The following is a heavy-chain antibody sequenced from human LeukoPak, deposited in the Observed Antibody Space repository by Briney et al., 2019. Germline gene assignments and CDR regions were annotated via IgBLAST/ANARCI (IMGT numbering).Heavy chain of an antibody. D-gene: IGHD6-19*01. V-gene: IGHV3-21*01. CDR3: ARDSSGWYWASGYYYYYYMDV. J-gene: IGHJ6*03. CDR2: ISSSSSYI. CDR1: GFTFSSYS. Sequence: PGGSLRPSCAASGFTFSSYSMNWVRQAPGKGLEWVSSISSSSSYIYYADSVKGRFTISRDNAKNSLYLQMNSLRAEDTAVYYCARDSSGWYWASGYYYYYYMDVWGKGTTVTVSS.